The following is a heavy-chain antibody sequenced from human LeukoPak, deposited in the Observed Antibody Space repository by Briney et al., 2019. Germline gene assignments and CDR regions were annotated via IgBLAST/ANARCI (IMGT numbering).Heavy chain of an antibody. J-gene: IGHJ4*02. V-gene: IGHV3-53*01. Sequence: GGSLRLSCAASGFTFSSSYMNWVRQAPGKGLEWVSVLYGGGSTYYADSVKGRFTISRDNSKNTLYLQMNSLRAEDTAVYYCARGTVFDSWGQGALVTVSS. D-gene: IGHD1-1*01. CDR2: LYGGGST. CDR1: GFTFSSSY. CDR3: ARGTVFDS.